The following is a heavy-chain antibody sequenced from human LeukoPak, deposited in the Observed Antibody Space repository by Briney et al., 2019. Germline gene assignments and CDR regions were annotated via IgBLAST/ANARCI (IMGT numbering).Heavy chain of an antibody. CDR2: ISGSGGST. D-gene: IGHD5-12*01. V-gene: IGHV3-23*01. Sequence: AGGSLRLSCAASGFTFSSYAMSWVRQAPGKGLEWVSAISGSGGSTYYADSVKGRFTISRDNSKNTLYLQMNSLRAEDTAVYYCTKEVDRGLRGSFDYWGQGTRVTVSS. CDR1: GFTFSSYA. CDR3: TKEVDRGLRGSFDY. J-gene: IGHJ4*02.